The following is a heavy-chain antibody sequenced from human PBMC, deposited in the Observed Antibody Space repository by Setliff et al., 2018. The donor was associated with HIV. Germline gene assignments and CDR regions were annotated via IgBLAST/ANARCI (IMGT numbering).Heavy chain of an antibody. CDR2: INHSGST. CDR3: ARSVIGYYYYGMDV. V-gene: IGHV4-34*01. CDR1: GGSFSGYY. D-gene: IGHD3-10*01. Sequence: PSETLSLTCAVYGGSFSGYYWSWIRQPPGKGLEWIGEINHSGSTNYNPSLKSRVTISVDTSKNQFSLKLSSVTAADTAVYYCARSVIGYYYYGMDVWGQGTTVTVSS. J-gene: IGHJ6*02.